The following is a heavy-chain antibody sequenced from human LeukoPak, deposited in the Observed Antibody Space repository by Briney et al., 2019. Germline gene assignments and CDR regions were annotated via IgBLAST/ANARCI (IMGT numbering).Heavy chain of an antibody. V-gene: IGHV3-33*01. Sequence: GGSLRLSCEVSGFIFSIYGMHWVRQAPGKGLEGVALIWYDGRTKFHADSVKGRFTLSRDNSAHTLYLQMSSLRVEDTAVYYCAREWGRIAVAGGPGYWGQGALVTVSS. D-gene: IGHD6-19*01. CDR2: IWYDGRTK. J-gene: IGHJ4*02. CDR1: GFIFSIYG. CDR3: AREWGRIAVAGGPGY.